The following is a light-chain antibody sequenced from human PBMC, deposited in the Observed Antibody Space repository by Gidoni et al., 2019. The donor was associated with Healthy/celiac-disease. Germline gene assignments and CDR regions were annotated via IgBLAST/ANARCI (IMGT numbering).Light chain of an antibody. CDR3: QQYNSYSA. Sequence: DIPMNQSPSTLSASLGDRVTITCRASQSISSWLAWNQQKTGKAPKLLIYDSSSLESGVPSRFSGSGSGTEFTLTISSLQPDDFATYYCQQYNSYSAFGQGTKVEIK. CDR1: QSISSW. J-gene: IGKJ1*01. CDR2: DSS. V-gene: IGKV1-5*01.